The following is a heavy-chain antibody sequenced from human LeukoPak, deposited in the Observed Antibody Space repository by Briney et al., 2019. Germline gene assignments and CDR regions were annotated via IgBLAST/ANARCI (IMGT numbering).Heavy chain of an antibody. CDR3: ARDRLPAARDL. CDR1: GFIFSQFW. Sequence: GGSLRLSCAGSGFIFSQFWMQWVRQVPGKGLVWVSRINGDGSTTNYVDSVKGRFTISRDNAKNTLYLQMNSLRTEDTAVHYCARDRLPAARDLWGQGTMVTVSS. CDR2: INGDGSTT. D-gene: IGHD6-6*01. V-gene: IGHV3-74*01. J-gene: IGHJ3*01.